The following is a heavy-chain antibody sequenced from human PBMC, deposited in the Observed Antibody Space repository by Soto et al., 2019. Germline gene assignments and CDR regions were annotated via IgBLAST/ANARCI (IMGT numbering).Heavy chain of an antibody. J-gene: IGHJ4*02. D-gene: IGHD2-15*01. CDR3: ATFSMSSVVAATYVDY. CDR1: GFTFSTYW. V-gene: IGHV3-74*01. CDR2: INSDGSRT. Sequence: EVQLVESGGGLVQPGGSLRLSCAASGFTFSTYWMHWVRQAPGKGLVWVSRINSDGSRTNYADSVKGRFTISRDNARNTLYLQMNSLRAEDTAMYFCATFSMSSVVAATYVDYWGQGTLVTVSS.